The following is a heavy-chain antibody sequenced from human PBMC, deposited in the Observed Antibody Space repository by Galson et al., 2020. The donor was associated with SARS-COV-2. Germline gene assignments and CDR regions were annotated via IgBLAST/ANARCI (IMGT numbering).Heavy chain of an antibody. V-gene: IGHV4-34*01. Sequence: SETLSLTCAVYGGSFSVYYWSWIRQPPGKLLEWIGEINHSGSTNYNPSLKSRVTISVDTSKNQFSLKLSSVTAADTAVYYCARDTAMVTGGFDYWGQGTLVTVSS. J-gene: IGHJ4*02. D-gene: IGHD5-18*01. CDR3: ARDTAMVTGGFDY. CDR1: GGSFSVYY. CDR2: INHSGST.